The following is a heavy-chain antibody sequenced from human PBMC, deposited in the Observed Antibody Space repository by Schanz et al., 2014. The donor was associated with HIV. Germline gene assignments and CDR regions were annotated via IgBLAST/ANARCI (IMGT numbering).Heavy chain of an antibody. CDR2: VYIGDST. D-gene: IGHD2-21*01. V-gene: IGHV3-NL1*01. CDR3: AAGLIRYFFDY. Sequence: QVQLVESGGALVQPGRFLRLSCAASGFTFTTYGMQWVRQAPGKGLEWVSVVYIGDSTFYANSVKGRFTISRDDSKNTLYLQMNSLRAEDTAMYYCAAGLIRYFFDYWGQGTLVTVSS. J-gene: IGHJ4*02. CDR1: GFTFTTYG.